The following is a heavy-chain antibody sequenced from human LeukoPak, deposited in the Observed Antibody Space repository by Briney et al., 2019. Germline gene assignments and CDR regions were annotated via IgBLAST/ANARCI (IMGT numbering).Heavy chain of an antibody. CDR3: TRKAAAGSYFDY. V-gene: IGHV3-49*04. D-gene: IGHD6-13*01. J-gene: IGHJ4*02. Sequence: GGSLRLSCTASGFTFGDYAMSWVRQAPGKGLEWVGFIRSKAYGGTTEYAASVKGRLTISRDDSKSIAYLQMNSLKTEDTAVYYCTRKAAAGSYFDYWGQGTLVTVSS. CDR1: GFTFGDYA. CDR2: IRSKAYGGTT.